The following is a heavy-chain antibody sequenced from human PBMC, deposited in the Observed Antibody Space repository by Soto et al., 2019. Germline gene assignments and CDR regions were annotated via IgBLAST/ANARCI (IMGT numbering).Heavy chain of an antibody. Sequence: GGSLRLSCAASGFTFSSYAMSWVRQAPGKGLEWVSAISGSGGSTYYADSVKGRFTISRDNSKNTLYLQMNSLRAEDTAVYYCAKLGGYCSSTSCSRYYYMDVWGKGTTVTVSS. CDR3: AKLGGYCSSTSCSRYYYMDV. V-gene: IGHV3-23*01. D-gene: IGHD2-2*03. CDR2: ISGSGGST. J-gene: IGHJ6*03. CDR1: GFTFSSYA.